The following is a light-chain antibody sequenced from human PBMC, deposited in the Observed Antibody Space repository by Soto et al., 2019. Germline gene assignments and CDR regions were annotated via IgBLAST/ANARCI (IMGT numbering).Light chain of an antibody. CDR3: QQYNNWPRT. J-gene: IGKJ2*01. V-gene: IGKV3-15*01. CDR1: QSVSSN. CDR2: GAS. Sequence: EIVMTQSPATLSVSPGERATLSCRASQSVSSNLAWSQQKPGQAPRLLIYGASTRATGIPAAFSGSGSGTEFTLTISSLQSEDFAVYYCQQYNNWPRTFGQRTKLEIK.